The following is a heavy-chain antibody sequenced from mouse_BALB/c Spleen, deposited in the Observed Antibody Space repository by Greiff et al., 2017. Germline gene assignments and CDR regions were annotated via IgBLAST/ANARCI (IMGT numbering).Heavy chain of an antibody. D-gene: IGHD2-1*01. CDR1: GYAFTNYL. CDR3: ARALLSAVWYFDV. Sequence: VQLQQSGAELVRPGTSVKVSCKASGYAFTNYLIEWVKQRPGQGLEWIGVINPGSGGTNYNEKFKGKATLTADKSSSTAYMQLSSLTSDDSAVYFCARALLSAVWYFDVWGAGTTVTVSS. J-gene: IGHJ1*01. V-gene: IGHV1-54*01. CDR2: INPGSGGT.